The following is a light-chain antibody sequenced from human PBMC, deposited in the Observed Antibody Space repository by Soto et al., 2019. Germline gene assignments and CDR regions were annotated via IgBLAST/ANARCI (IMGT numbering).Light chain of an antibody. CDR1: QNVDSYY. Sequence: EIVLTQSPGTLSLSPGERATLSCRTSQNVDSYYLAWYQQKPGQAPRLLVYGASSRATGIPDRFSGSGSGTDFTLTISRLEPEDFAVYYCQHYCRVFTFGPGTKVDLK. V-gene: IGKV3-20*01. J-gene: IGKJ3*01. CDR2: GAS. CDR3: QHYCRVFT.